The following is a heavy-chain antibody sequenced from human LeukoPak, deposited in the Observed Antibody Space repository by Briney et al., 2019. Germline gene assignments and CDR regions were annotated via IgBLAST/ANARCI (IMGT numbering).Heavy chain of an antibody. CDR1: GFTFSSYA. Sequence: DPGGSLRLSCAASGFTFSSYALSWVRQPPGKGLEWVSTISAPGGNTYYADSVTGRFTISRDSSKSTLYPQMNSLRAEDTAVYYCAKGGGYSRNAFDIWGQGTMVTVSS. J-gene: IGHJ3*02. CDR3: AKGGGYSRNAFDI. CDR2: ISAPGGNT. D-gene: IGHD2-15*01. V-gene: IGHV3-23*01.